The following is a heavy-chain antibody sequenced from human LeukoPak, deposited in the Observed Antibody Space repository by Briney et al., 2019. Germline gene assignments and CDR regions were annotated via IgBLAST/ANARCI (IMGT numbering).Heavy chain of an antibody. CDR2: FDPEDGET. Sequence: GASVKVSCKVSGYTLTELSMHWVRQAPGKGLEWMGGFDPEDGETTYAQKFQGRVTMTEDTSTDTAYMELSSLRSEDTAVYYCATWGSSLALYWFDPWGQGTLVTVSS. J-gene: IGHJ5*02. CDR3: ATWGSSLALYWFDP. CDR1: GYTLTELS. D-gene: IGHD6-6*01. V-gene: IGHV1-24*01.